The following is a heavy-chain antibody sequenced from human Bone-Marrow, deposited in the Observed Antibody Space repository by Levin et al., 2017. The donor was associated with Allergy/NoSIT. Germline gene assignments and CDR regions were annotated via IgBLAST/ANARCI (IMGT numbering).Heavy chain of an antibody. V-gene: IGHV5-51*01. D-gene: IGHD3-22*01. CDR2: IYPGDSDT. CDR3: AKGSDTSGYYFDV. CDR1: SASFAKYW. Sequence: GGSLRLSCKTSSASFAKYWLGWVRQMPGKGLEWMGIIYPGDSDTRYNPSFQAQVTISADKSTNSAYLQWSSLRTSDTATYYCAKGSDTSGYYFDVWGPGTLVSVSS. J-gene: IGHJ4*02.